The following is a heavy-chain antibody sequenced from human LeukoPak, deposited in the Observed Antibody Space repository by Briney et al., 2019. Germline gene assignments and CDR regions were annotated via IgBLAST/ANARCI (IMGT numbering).Heavy chain of an antibody. Sequence: ATVKVSCKASGYTFTSYGISWVRQAPGQGREWMGWISAYNGNTNYAQKLQGRVTMTTDTSTSTAYMELRSMRSDDTAVYYCAREGVGATRFSRFDYWGQGTLATVSS. CDR3: AREGVGATRFSRFDY. V-gene: IGHV1-18*01. J-gene: IGHJ4*02. CDR2: ISAYNGNT. D-gene: IGHD1-26*01. CDR1: GYTFTSYG.